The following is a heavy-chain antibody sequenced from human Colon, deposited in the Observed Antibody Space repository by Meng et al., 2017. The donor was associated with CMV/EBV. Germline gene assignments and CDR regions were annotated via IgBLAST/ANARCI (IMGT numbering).Heavy chain of an antibody. CDR1: GYTFSDYH. CDR2: INSNSGAT. D-gene: IGHD1-26*01. Sequence: QVQSWRSGAEVKKPGASVKVSCKTSGYTFSDYHIHWVRQAPGQGLEWMGWINSNSGATDYAQKFQGRFTMTRDTSITTVYMELSSLRSDDTAVYYCARDPSGSRVPFDYWGQGSLVTVSS. J-gene: IGHJ4*02. CDR3: ARDPSGSRVPFDY. V-gene: IGHV1-2*02.